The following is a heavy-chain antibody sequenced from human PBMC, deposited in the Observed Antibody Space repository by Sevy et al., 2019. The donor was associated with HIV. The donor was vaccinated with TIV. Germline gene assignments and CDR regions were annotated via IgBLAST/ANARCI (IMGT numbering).Heavy chain of an antibody. CDR3: ARDMGAVTYYYYGMDV. J-gene: IGHJ6*02. Sequence: GGSLRLSCAASGFTFSDYYMSWIRQAPGKGLEWVSFISSTGSTIYYADSVKGRFTISRDNAQNSLYLQMNSLRGEDTAVYYCARDMGAVTYYYYGMDVWGQGTMVTVSS. CDR1: GFTFSDYY. D-gene: IGHD1-26*01. V-gene: IGHV3-11*01. CDR2: ISSTGSTI.